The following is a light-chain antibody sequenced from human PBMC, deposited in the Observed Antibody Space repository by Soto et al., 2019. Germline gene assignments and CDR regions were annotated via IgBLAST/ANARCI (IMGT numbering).Light chain of an antibody. CDR1: SRDVGGYNY. V-gene: IGLV2-8*01. Sequence: QSALTQPPSASGSPGQSVTISCTGTSRDVGGYNYVSWYQQHPGKAPKLMIYEVSKRPSGVPDRFSGSKSGITASLTVSGLKAEDEADYYCSSYAGSDKSVFGGGTKLTVL. CDR3: SSYAGSDKSV. CDR2: EVS. J-gene: IGLJ2*01.